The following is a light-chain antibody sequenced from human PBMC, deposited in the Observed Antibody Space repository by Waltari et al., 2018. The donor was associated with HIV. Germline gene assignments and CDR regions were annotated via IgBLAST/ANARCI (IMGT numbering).Light chain of an antibody. J-gene: IGLJ2*01. CDR2: DNK. Sequence: QSVLTQSPSVSAPPGQKVTISCSGSSSSFGNNYVSWYQQVPGTAPKLLIYDNKRRPSGITDRFSGAKSGTSATLAITGLQTGDEADYYCGTWDNSLSAGFFGGGTKLTVL. CDR1: SSSFGNNY. CDR3: GTWDNSLSAGF. V-gene: IGLV1-51*01.